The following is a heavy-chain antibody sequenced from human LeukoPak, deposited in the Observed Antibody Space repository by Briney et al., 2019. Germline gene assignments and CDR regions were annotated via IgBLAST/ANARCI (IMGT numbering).Heavy chain of an antibody. V-gene: IGHV4-59*08. CDR2: IFYSGST. J-gene: IGHJ4*02. CDR1: GGSISDFY. CDR3: ARQSYDSSGYFLKPFDY. D-gene: IGHD3-22*01. Sequence: SETLSLTCTVSGGSISDFYWSWIRQPPGKGLEWIGYIFYSGSTKYNPSLKSRVTISVDTSKNQFSLMLSSVTAADAAVYYCARQSYDSSGYFLKPFDYWGQGTLVTVSS.